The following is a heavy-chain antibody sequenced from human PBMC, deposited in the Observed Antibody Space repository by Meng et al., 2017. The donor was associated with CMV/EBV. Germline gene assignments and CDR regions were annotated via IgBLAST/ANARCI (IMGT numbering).Heavy chain of an antibody. CDR3: ARGDYFDY. CDR2: ISYDGSNK. J-gene: IGHJ4*02. CDR1: GFTFSSYS. V-gene: IGHV3-30-3*01. Sequence: QVVVVESGGGVVQPGRSLRLSCAASGFTFSSYSIHWVRQAPGKGLEWVAVISYDGSNKYYADSVKGRFTISRDNSKNTLYLQMNSLRAEDTAVYYCARGDYFDYWGQGTLVTVSS.